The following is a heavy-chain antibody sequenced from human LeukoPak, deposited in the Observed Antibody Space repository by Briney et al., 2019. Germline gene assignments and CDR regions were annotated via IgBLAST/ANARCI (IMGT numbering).Heavy chain of an antibody. CDR3: ARTRYDSSGYYNFDY. D-gene: IGHD3-22*01. J-gene: IGHJ4*02. CDR2: IDWDDDK. CDR1: GFSLSTSGMR. V-gene: IGHV2-70*04. Sequence: SGPTLVNPTQTLTLTCTFSGFSLSTSGMRVSWIRRPPGKALEWLARIDWDDDKFYSTSLKTRLTISKDTSKNQVVLTMTNMDPVDTATYYCARTRYDSSGYYNFDYWGQGTLVTVSS.